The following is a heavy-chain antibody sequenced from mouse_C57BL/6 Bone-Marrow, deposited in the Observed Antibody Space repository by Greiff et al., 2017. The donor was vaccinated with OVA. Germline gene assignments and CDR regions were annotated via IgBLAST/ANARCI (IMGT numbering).Heavy chain of an antibody. Sequence: QVHVKQSGAELVRPGTSVKMSCKASGYTFTNYWIGWAKQRPGHGLEWIGDIYPGGGYTNYNEKFKGKATLTADKSSSTAYMQFSSLTSEDSAIYYCARSRGYDYDEGFFDYWGQGTTLTVSS. D-gene: IGHD2-4*01. CDR1: GYTFTNYW. CDR2: IYPGGGYT. CDR3: ARSRGYDYDEGFFDY. V-gene: IGHV1-63*01. J-gene: IGHJ2*01.